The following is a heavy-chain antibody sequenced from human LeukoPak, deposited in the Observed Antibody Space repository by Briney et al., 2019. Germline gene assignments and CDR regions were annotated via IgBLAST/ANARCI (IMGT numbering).Heavy chain of an antibody. Sequence: PGGSLRLSCAASGFTFRDYAMNWVRQAPGKGLEWVSGIIASGRDTYYADSVKGRFTISRDTSKNTLYLQMNSLRAEDTAVYYCAKDRYYYGLGYYFDYWGQGALVTVSS. J-gene: IGHJ4*02. CDR2: IIASGRDT. D-gene: IGHD3-10*01. CDR3: AKDRYYYGLGYYFDY. V-gene: IGHV3-23*01. CDR1: GFTFRDYA.